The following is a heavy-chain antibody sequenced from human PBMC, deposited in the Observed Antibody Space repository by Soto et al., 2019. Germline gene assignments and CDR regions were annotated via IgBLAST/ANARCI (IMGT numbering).Heavy chain of an antibody. CDR1: GFSVSSNS. V-gene: IGHV3-53*01. CDR2: IYSGGST. J-gene: IGHJ4*02. CDR3: ATSRGYRYGLLDY. Sequence: AGSLSLSCGASGFSVSSNSLNWVRQAPGKGLEWVSVIYSGGSTYYADSVKGRLTISRDNSKNTLYLQMNSLRDEDTAVYYCATSRGYRYGLLDYWGQGTLVTVSS. D-gene: IGHD5-18*01.